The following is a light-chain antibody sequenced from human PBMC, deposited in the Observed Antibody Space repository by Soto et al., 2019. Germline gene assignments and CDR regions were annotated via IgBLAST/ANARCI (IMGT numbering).Light chain of an antibody. J-gene: IGLJ3*02. Sequence: QSVLTQPPSASGTPGQRVTISCSGSSSNIGSNTVNWYQQLPGTAPKLLIYSNNQRPSGVPDRFSGSKSGTSASLAISGLPSEDEADYYCAAWDDSLNGPVFGGGTKLTAL. CDR2: SNN. CDR1: SSNIGSNT. CDR3: AAWDDSLNGPV. V-gene: IGLV1-44*01.